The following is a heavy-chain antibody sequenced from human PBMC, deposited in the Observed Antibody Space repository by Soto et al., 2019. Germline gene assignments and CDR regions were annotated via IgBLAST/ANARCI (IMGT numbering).Heavy chain of an antibody. CDR1: GYSFTSYW. D-gene: IGHD4-17*01. J-gene: IGHJ6*02. CDR2: IDPSDSYT. V-gene: IGHV5-10-1*01. CDR3: AGHDYGYYYYYMDV. Sequence: PGESLKISCKGSGYSFTSYWISWVRQMPGKGLEWMGRIDPSDSYTNYSPSFQGHVTISADKSISTAYLQWSSLKASDTAMYYCAGHDYGYYYYYMDVWGQETTVTVSS.